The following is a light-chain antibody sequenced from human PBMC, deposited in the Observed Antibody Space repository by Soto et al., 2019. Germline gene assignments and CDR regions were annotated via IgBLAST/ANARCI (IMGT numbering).Light chain of an antibody. CDR2: GAT. J-gene: IGKJ1*01. Sequence: EVVMTQSPATLSVSPGERATLSCRASQTINSNLAWYQQKPGQAPRLLIHGATTRATGIPGRFSGSGSGTEFTLTISSLQSEDIAVYYCQQYNYWPPRTFGQGTKLEI. V-gene: IGKV3-15*01. CDR1: QTINSN. CDR3: QQYNYWPPRT.